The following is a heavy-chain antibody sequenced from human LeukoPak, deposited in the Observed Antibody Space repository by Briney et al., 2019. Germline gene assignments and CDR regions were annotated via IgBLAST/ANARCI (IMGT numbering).Heavy chain of an antibody. CDR3: ARAEYYDSSGYYSNLNFDY. CDR1: GYTFTSYG. CDR2: ISAYNGNT. D-gene: IGHD3-22*01. Sequence: GASVKVSCKASGYTFTSYGISWVRQAPGQGLEWMGWISAYNGNTNYAQKLQGRVTMTTDTSTSTAYMELRSLRSDDTAVYYCARAEYYDSSGYYSNLNFDYWGQGTLVTVSS. J-gene: IGHJ4*02. V-gene: IGHV1-18*01.